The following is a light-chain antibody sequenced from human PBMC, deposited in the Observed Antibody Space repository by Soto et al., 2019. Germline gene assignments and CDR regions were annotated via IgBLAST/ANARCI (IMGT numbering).Light chain of an antibody. J-gene: IGLJ1*01. CDR3: SSYTSSSTLLYV. CDR2: DVS. CDR1: SSDVGGYNY. Sequence: QSALTQPASVSGSPGQSITISCTGTSSDVGGYNYVSWYQQHPGKAPKLMIYDVSNRPSGFSNRFSGSKSGNTASLTISGLQAEDEADYYGSSYTSSSTLLYVFGTGTKLTVL. V-gene: IGLV2-14*01.